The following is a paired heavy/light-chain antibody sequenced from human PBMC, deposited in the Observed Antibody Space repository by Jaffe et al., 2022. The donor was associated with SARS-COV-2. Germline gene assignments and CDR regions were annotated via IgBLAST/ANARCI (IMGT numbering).Light chain of an antibody. CDR3: QQYNRAPVT. CDR2: WAS. CDR1: QSVLNNSNNKNN. Sequence: DIVMTQSPDSLAVSLGERATINCKSSQSVLNNSNNKNNLAWYQQKPGQPPKLLIYWASTRASGVPDRFSGSGSGTDFTLAISSLQAEDVAVYYCQQYNRAPVTFGPGTKVDVK. J-gene: IGKJ3*01. V-gene: IGKV4-1*01.
Heavy chain of an antibody. CDR1: GFTFRDFF. CDR2: INADGDYT. CDR3: IRSPPTAGY. V-gene: IGHV3-74*01. Sequence: EVQLVESGGGLVQPGGSLRLSCVVSGFTFRDFFMYWVRQAPGKGLVWVSTINADGDYTDYADSVKGRFTISRDNAKSSLYLQMNSLRVEDTAVYYCIRSPPTAGYWGQGTLVTVSS. J-gene: IGHJ4*02. D-gene: IGHD4-4*01.